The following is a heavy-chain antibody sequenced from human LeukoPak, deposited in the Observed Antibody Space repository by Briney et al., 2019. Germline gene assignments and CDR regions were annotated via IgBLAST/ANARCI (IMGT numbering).Heavy chain of an antibody. CDR3: AKDSTAYNGVYDAFDV. CDR1: GFTFSSYG. V-gene: IGHV3-33*06. Sequence: GGSLRLSCAASGFTFSSYGMHWVRQAPGKGLEWVAVIWYDGSNKYYADSVKGRFTISRDNSKNTLYLQMTSLRAEDTAVYYCAKDSTAYNGVYDAFDVWGQGTMVTVSS. D-gene: IGHD1-1*01. J-gene: IGHJ3*01. CDR2: IWYDGSNK.